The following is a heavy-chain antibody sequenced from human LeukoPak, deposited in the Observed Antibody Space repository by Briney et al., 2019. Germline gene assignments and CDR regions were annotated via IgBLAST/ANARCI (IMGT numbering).Heavy chain of an antibody. CDR3: ARGSSSDAFDI. D-gene: IGHD6-6*01. V-gene: IGHV4-30-4*02. J-gene: IGHJ3*02. CDR1: GGSINSGDYY. Sequence: SETLSLTCTVSGGSINSGDYYWSWIRQPPGKGLEWIGSIYYSGSTNYNPSLRSRVTISVDTSKNQFSLKLSSVTAADTAVYYCARGSSSDAFDIWGQGTMVTVSS. CDR2: IYYSGST.